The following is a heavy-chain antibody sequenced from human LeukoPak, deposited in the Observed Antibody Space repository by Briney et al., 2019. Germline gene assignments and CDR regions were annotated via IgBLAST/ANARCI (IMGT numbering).Heavy chain of an antibody. CDR2: IYYSGST. Sequence: SETLSLTCTVPGGSISSYYWNWIRQPPGKGLEWIGYIYYSGSTDYNPSLKSRVTISVDTSKNQFSLNLSSVTAADTAVYYCARFPRTGYSSGWYGGYFDYWGQGTLVTVSS. J-gene: IGHJ4*02. V-gene: IGHV4-59*01. CDR3: ARFPRTGYSSGWYGGYFDY. CDR1: GGSISSYY. D-gene: IGHD6-19*01.